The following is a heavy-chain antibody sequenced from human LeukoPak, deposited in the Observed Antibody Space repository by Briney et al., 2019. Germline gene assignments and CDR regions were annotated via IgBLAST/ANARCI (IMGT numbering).Heavy chain of an antibody. D-gene: IGHD1-26*01. J-gene: IGHJ3*02. CDR3: ARGRVWWELRPFDI. CDR1: GGSFSGHY. CDR2: INHSGST. V-gene: IGHV4-34*01. Sequence: SETLSLTCAVYGGSFSGHYWSWIRQPPGKGLEWIGEINHSGSTNYNPSLKSRVTISVDTSKNQFSLKLSSVTAADTAVYYCARGRVWWELRPFDIWGQGTMVTVSS.